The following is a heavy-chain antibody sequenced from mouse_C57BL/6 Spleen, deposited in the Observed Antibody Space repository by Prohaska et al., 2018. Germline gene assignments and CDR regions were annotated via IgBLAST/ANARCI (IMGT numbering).Heavy chain of an antibody. CDR1: GFTFSDYY. CDR2: ISTGGGST. J-gene: IGHJ3*01. Sequence: GGSLKLSCAASGFTFSDYYMYWVRQTPEKRLAWVASISTGGGSTYYPDTVKGRFTISRDNAKNTLYLQMSRLKSEDTAMYYCASPTASWFAYWGQGTLVTVSA. D-gene: IGHD4-1*02. CDR3: ASPTASWFAY. V-gene: IGHV5-12*01.